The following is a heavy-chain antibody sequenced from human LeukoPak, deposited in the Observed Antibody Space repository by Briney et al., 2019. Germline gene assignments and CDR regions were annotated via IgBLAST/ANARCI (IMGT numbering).Heavy chain of an antibody. CDR2: ISSSSSYI. Sequence: GGSLRLSCAASGFTFSSYSMNWVRQAPGKGLEWVSSISSSSSYIYYADSVKGRFTISRDNAKNSLYLQMNSLRAEDTAVYYCARPGYCSSTSCYMASGSSDYWGQGTLVTVSS. V-gene: IGHV3-21*01. D-gene: IGHD2-2*02. CDR3: ARPGYCSSTSCYMASGSSDY. J-gene: IGHJ4*02. CDR1: GFTFSSYS.